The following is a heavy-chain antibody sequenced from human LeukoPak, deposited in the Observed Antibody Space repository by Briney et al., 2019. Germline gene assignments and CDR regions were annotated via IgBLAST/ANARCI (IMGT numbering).Heavy chain of an antibody. D-gene: IGHD4-17*01. CDR1: GFTFSSYA. V-gene: IGHV3-23*01. CDR3: ANTRGDYGDYEYYFDY. CDR2: ISGSGGST. J-gene: IGHJ4*02. Sequence: GGSLRLSCAASGFTFSSYAMSWVRQAPGKGLEGVSAISGSGGSTYYADSVKGRFTISRDNSKNTLYLQMNSLRAEDTAVYYCANTRGDYGDYEYYFDYWGQGTLVTVSS.